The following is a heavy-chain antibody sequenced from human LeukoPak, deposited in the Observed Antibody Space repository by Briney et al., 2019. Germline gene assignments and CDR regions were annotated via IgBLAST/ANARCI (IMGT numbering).Heavy chain of an antibody. D-gene: IGHD6-13*01. CDR3: ARARRQQRYYYMDV. J-gene: IGHJ6*03. CDR1: GGSISSYY. Sequence: SETLSLTCTVSGGSISSYYWSWIRQPPGKGLEWIGYIYYGGSTNYNPSLKSRVTISVDTSKNQFSLKLSSVTAADTAVYYCARARRQQRYYYMDVWGKGTTVTVSS. CDR2: IYYGGST. V-gene: IGHV4-59*01.